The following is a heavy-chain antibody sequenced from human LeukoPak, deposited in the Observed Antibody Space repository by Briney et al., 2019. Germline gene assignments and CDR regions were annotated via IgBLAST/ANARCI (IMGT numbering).Heavy chain of an antibody. Sequence: ASVKVSCKASGYSVTKYVIHWVRQAPGQRLEWMRWINAGNDTTKYSQNFQGRLPITRDTSASTAYMELSSLRSEDTAVYYCARDRTGYSSPWGQGTLVTVSS. V-gene: IGHV1-3*01. CDR3: ARDRTGYSSP. CDR1: GYSVTKYV. CDR2: INAGNDTT. D-gene: IGHD6-13*01. J-gene: IGHJ5*02.